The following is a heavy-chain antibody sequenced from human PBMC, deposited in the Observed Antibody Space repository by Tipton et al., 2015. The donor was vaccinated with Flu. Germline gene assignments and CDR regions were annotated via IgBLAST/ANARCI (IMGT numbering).Heavy chain of an antibody. J-gene: IGHJ3*02. CDR2: ISSSSSTI. D-gene: IGHD2-2*01. CDR3: ARGYCSSTSCYYAFDI. V-gene: IGHV3-48*01. CDR1: GFTFSNYN. Sequence: SLRLSCAASGFTFSNYNMNWVRQAPGKGLEWVSYISSSSSTIYYADSVKGRFTISRDNAKISLYLQMNSLRAEDTAVYFCARGYCSSTSCYYAFDIWGQGTMVTVSS.